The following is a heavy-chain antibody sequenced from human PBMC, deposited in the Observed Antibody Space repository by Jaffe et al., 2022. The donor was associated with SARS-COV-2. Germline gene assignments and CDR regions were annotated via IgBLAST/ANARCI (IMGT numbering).Heavy chain of an antibody. Sequence: QVQLQESGPGLVKPSETLSLTCTVSGDSISSYYWSWIRQTPGKGLEWIGYIYYRGSTTYNPSLKSRVTISVDTSKNQFSLKLSSVTDADTAMYYCTRVSGSAAGAVWGQGTLVTVSS. CDR2: IYYRGST. V-gene: IGHV4-59*01. CDR1: GDSISSYY. D-gene: IGHD6-13*01. J-gene: IGHJ4*02. CDR3: TRVSGSAAGAV.